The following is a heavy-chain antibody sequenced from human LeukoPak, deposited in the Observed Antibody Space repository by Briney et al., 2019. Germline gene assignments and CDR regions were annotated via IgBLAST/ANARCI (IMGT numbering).Heavy chain of an antibody. CDR3: VRLVRGATFDP. CDR2: ISGSGTTI. CDR1: GFKFTTYY. Sequence: GGSLRLSCAASGFKFTTYYMTWIRQAAGKGLEWLSSISGSGTTIDYADSVKGRFTISRDNAKTSLYLQMNNLTAEDTAVYYCVRLVRGATFDPWGQGALVAVSS. V-gene: IGHV3-11*01. J-gene: IGHJ5*02. D-gene: IGHD3-10*01.